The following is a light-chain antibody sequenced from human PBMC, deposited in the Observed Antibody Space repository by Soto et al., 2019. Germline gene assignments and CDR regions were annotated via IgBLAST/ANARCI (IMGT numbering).Light chain of an antibody. V-gene: IGLV1-47*01. CDR2: RNN. J-gene: IGLJ2*01. Sequence: SVLTQPPSASGTPGQRVTISCSGSSSNIGRSYVFWYKQLPGTALRLLIYRNNQRPSGVPDRFAGSKSGTGASLAISGLRSDDEAVYYCAAWDDSLSGVVFGGGTKLTVL. CDR1: SSNIGRSY. CDR3: AAWDDSLSGVV.